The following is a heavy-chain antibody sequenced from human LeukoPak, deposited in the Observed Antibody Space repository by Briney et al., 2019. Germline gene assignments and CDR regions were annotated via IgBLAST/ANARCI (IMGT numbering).Heavy chain of an antibody. V-gene: IGHV4-4*07. J-gene: IGHJ4*02. D-gene: IGHD3-22*01. Sequence: PSETLSLTCTVSGGSISSDYWSWIRQPAGKGLGWIGRIYTSGSTSYNPSLESRVTMSVDTSKHQISLRLSSVTAADTAVYYCAREGYDSSGYYAFGYWGQGTLVTVSS. CDR3: AREGYDSSGYYAFGY. CDR2: IYTSGST. CDR1: GGSISSDY.